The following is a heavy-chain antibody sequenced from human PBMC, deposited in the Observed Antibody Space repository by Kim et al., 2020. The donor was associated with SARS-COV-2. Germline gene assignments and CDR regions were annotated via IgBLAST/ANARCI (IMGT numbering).Heavy chain of an antibody. J-gene: IGHJ2*01. CDR1: GGSISSGSYY. V-gene: IGHV4-61*02. CDR3: ARGRRQYHGRVGFDCSSTSCRRDWYFDI. CDR2: IYTSGST. Sequence: SETLSLTCTVSGGSISSGSYYWSWIRQPAGKGLEWIGRIYTSGSTNYNPSLKSPVTISVDTSKNQFSLRLSSVTAADTAVYYCARGRRQYHGRVGFDCSSTSCRRDWYFDIWGRGTLVTVSS. D-gene: IGHD2-2*01.